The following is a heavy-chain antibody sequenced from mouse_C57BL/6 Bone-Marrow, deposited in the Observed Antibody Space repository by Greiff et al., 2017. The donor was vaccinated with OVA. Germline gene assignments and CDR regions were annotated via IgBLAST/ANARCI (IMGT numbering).Heavy chain of an antibody. CDR1: GYSFTGYY. D-gene: IGHD1-2*01. CDR3: ARERSYYGPEAMDY. J-gene: IGHJ4*01. CDR2: IYPYNGVS. Sequence: EVQLVESGPELVKPGASVKISCKASGYSFTGYYMHWVKQSHGNILDWIGYIYPYNGVSSYNQKFKGKATLTVAKSSSTAYMELRSLTSEDSAVYYCARERSYYGPEAMDYWGQGTSVTVSS. V-gene: IGHV1-31*01.